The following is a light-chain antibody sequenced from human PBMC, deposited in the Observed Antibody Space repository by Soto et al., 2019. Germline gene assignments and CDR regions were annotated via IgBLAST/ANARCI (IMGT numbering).Light chain of an antibody. CDR2: TAS. CDR1: QGISSY. Sequence: DIQLTQSPSFLSASVGDRVTIACRASQGISSYLAWYQQKPGKAPNLLIHTASTLQSGVPSRVSGSGSGTEFTLTISSLQPEDFATYYCQQRHSYPITFGQGTRLEIK. CDR3: QQRHSYPIT. J-gene: IGKJ5*01. V-gene: IGKV1-9*01.